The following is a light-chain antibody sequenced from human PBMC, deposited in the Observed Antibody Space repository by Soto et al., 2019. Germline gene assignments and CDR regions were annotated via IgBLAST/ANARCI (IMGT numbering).Light chain of an antibody. CDR3: LSWDSSLSAVV. V-gene: IGLV1-51*01. J-gene: IGLJ2*01. Sequence: QSVLTQPPAVSAAPGQKVTISCSGGGSNVGANHVSWYQQLPGTAPKVVLYDNDKRPSGIPDRLSGSKSGTSATLGITGLQTADEADYYCLSWDSSLSAVVFGGGTKLTVL. CDR1: GSNVGANH. CDR2: DND.